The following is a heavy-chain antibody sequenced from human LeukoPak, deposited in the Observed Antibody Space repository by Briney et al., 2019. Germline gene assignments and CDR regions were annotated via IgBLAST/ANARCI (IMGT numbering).Heavy chain of an antibody. J-gene: IGHJ5*02. D-gene: IGHD5-18*01. Sequence: PSETLSLTCTVSGGSISSYYWSWIRQPPGKGLEWIGYIYYSGSTNYNPSLKNRVTISVDTSKNQFSLKLSSVTAADTAVYYCARWTYVDTAMVTGWFDPWGQGTLVTVSS. CDR1: GGSISSYY. CDR2: IYYSGST. CDR3: ARWTYVDTAMVTGWFDP. V-gene: IGHV4-59*08.